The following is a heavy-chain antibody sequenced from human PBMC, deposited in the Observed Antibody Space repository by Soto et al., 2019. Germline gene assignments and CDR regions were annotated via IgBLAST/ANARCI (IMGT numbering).Heavy chain of an antibody. CDR1: GGRFSSFS. Sequence: LRLNSEDLGGRFSSFSMNWVRQVPGKGLEWVASISSGSSDTWYADSVKGRFIISRGNAQKSLFLQMNTLRPEDSAMDYGARVSYWGPGTQVA. J-gene: IGHJ4*02. CDR2: ISSGSSDT. CDR3: ARVSY. V-gene: IGHV3-21*01.